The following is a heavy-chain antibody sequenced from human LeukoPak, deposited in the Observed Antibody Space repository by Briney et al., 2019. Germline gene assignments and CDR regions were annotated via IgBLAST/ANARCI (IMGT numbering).Heavy chain of an antibody. CDR2: IYFAGSP. CDR3: ARGIVVLSGAAPFDF. J-gene: IGHJ4*02. Sequence: SETLSLTCTVSGDSVSNNSHSWGWIRQAPGKGLEWIGSIYFAGSPFVRPSLKSRLTLSLDTSKNQFSMRLSSVTAADTALYYCARGIVVLSGAAPFDFWGQGALVTVSS. D-gene: IGHD3-22*01. V-gene: IGHV4-39*07. CDR1: GDSVSNNSHS.